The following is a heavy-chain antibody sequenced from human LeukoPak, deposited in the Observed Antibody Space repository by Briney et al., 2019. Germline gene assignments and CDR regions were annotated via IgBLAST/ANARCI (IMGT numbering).Heavy chain of an antibody. CDR3: ARDRRGTYCSSGSCYFNDY. CDR1: GFTFSDYY. V-gene: IGHV3-11*01. J-gene: IGHJ4*02. D-gene: IGHD2-15*01. Sequence: GGSLRLSCAASGFTFSDYYMSWIRQAPGKGLEWVSYISSSGSTIYYADSVKGRFTISRDNAKNSLYLQMNSLRAEDTAVYYCARDRRGTYCSSGSCYFNDYWGQGTLVTVSS. CDR2: ISSSGSTI.